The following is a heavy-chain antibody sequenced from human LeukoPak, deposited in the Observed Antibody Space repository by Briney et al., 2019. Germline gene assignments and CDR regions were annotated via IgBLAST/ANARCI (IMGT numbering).Heavy chain of an antibody. CDR3: AGLCRGSGWYYFDY. Sequence: SETLSLTCAVYGGSFSGYYWSWIRQPPGKGLEWIGEINHSGSTNYNPSLKSRVTISVDTSKNQFSLKLSSVTAADTAVYYCAGLCRGSGWYYFDYWGQGTLVTVSS. CDR1: GGSFSGYY. J-gene: IGHJ4*02. V-gene: IGHV4-34*01. CDR2: INHSGST. D-gene: IGHD6-19*01.